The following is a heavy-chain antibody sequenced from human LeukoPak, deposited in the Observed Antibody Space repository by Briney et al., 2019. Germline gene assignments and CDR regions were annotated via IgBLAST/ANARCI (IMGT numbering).Heavy chain of an antibody. J-gene: IGHJ3*01. D-gene: IGHD1-26*01. CDR2: IYPGDSGP. Sequence: GESLKISCKVSGYSFTSYCIGWVRQMPGKGLEWMGIIYPGDSGPTYSPSFQGQVTISVDKSINTAYLQWSSLQASDTAMYYCGMSGDRVPLQDDVFDVWGQGKMVTGST. CDR1: GYSFTSYC. CDR3: GMSGDRVPLQDDVFDV. V-gene: IGHV5-51*01.